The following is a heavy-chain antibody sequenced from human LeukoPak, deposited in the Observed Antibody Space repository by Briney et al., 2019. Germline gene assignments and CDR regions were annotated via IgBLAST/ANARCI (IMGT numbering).Heavy chain of an antibody. CDR3: ARDPIGDFWSGTQLDY. V-gene: IGHV3-30*02. Sequence: PGGSLRLSCAASGFTFTSYGIHWVRQAPGKGLEWVAFIRYDGSNKYYADSVKGRFTISRDNSKNTLYLQMNSLRAEDTAVYYCARDPIGDFWSGTQLDYWGQGTLVTVSS. CDR2: IRYDGSNK. J-gene: IGHJ4*02. CDR1: GFTFTSYG. D-gene: IGHD3-3*01.